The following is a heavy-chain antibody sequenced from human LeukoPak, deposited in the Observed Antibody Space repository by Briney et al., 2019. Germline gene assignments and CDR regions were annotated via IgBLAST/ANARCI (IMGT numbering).Heavy chain of an antibody. CDR1: GGSFSGYY. CDR2: INHSGST. V-gene: IGHV4-34*01. Sequence: PSETLSLTCAVYGGSFSGYYWSWIRQPPGKGLEWIGEINHSGSTNYNPSLKSRVTMSVDTSKNQFSLKLSSVTAADTAVYYCARVRYCSSTSCFRYFDYWGQGTLVTVSS. J-gene: IGHJ4*02. D-gene: IGHD2-2*01. CDR3: ARVRYCSSTSCFRYFDY.